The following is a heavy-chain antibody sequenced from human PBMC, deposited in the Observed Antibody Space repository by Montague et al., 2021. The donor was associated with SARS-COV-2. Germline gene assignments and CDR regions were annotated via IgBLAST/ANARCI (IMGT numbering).Heavy chain of an antibody. Sequence: SETLSLTCTVSGGSISSGTYYWGWVRQPPGKGLEWIGTINYSGKTYYNPSLRSRVTISVDTSKNQFSLKVTSVTAADTAVYYCARRAQWQLSWLFDLWGRGTLGTVSS. CDR1: GGSISSGTYY. J-gene: IGHJ2*01. D-gene: IGHD6-19*01. CDR3: ARRAQWQLSWLFDL. V-gene: IGHV4-39*01. CDR2: INYSGKT.